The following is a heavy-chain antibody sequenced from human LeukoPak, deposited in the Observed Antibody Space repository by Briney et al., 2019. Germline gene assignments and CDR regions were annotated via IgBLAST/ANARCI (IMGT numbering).Heavy chain of an antibody. J-gene: IGHJ4*02. CDR3: ARGQAAALGLIDY. CDR2: IYSGGST. CDR1: GFTVSSNY. V-gene: IGHV3-53*01. Sequence: GGSLRLSCAASGFTVSSNYMSWVRQAPGKGLEWVSVIYSGGSTYYADSVKGRFTISRDNSKNTLYLQMNSLRAEGTAVYYCARGQAAALGLIDYWGQGTLVTVSS. D-gene: IGHD6-13*01.